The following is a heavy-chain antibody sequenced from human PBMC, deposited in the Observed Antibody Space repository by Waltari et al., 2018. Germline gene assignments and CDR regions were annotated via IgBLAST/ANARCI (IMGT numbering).Heavy chain of an antibody. CDR2: IKQDGSEK. Sequence: EVQLVESGGGLVQPGGSLRLSCAASGFTFSSYWMSWVRQAPGKGLEWVANIKQDGSEKYYVDAVKGRFTISRDNAKNSLYLQMNSLRAEDTAVYYCARDLPAVAGILFDYWGQGTLVTVSS. V-gene: IGHV3-7*01. J-gene: IGHJ4*02. CDR1: GFTFSSYW. D-gene: IGHD6-19*01. CDR3: ARDLPAVAGILFDY.